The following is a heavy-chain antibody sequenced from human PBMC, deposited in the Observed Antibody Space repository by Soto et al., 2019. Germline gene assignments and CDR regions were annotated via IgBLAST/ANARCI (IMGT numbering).Heavy chain of an antibody. D-gene: IGHD3-10*01. CDR2: IIPIFGTA. V-gene: IGHV1-69*13. CDR3: ARDHGSGSYYNPYYYYYGMDV. Sequence: ASVKVSCKASGGTFSSYAISWVRQAPGQGLEWMGGIIPIFGTANYAQKFQGRVTITADESTSTAYMELSSLRSEDTAVYYCARDHGSGSYYNPYYYYYGMDVWGQGTTVTVSS. CDR1: GGTFSSYA. J-gene: IGHJ6*02.